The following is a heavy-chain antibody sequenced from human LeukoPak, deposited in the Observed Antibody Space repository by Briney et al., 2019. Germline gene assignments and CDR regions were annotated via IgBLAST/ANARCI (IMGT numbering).Heavy chain of an antibody. CDR2: IYYSGST. D-gene: IGHD6-13*01. Sequence: SETLSLTCTVSGGSISSSSYYWGWIRQPPGKGLEWIGSIYYSGSTYYNPSLKSRVTISVDTSKNQFSLKLSSVTAADTAVYYCASPAAGPRPHFDHWGQGTLVTVSS. CDR3: ASPAAGPRPHFDH. V-gene: IGHV4-39*07. J-gene: IGHJ4*02. CDR1: GGSISSSSYY.